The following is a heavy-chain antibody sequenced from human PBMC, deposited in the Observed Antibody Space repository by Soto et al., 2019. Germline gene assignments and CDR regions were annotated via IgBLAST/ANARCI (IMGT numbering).Heavy chain of an antibody. Sequence: SVKVSCKASGFTFTSSARQWVRQARGQRLEWIGWIVVGSGNTNYAQKFQERVTITRDMSTSTAYMELSSLRSEDTAVYYCAAEPVGATLVAFDIWGQGTTVTVSS. V-gene: IGHV1-58*02. CDR2: IVVGSGNT. J-gene: IGHJ3*02. CDR3: AAEPVGATLVAFDI. CDR1: GFTFTSSA. D-gene: IGHD1-26*01.